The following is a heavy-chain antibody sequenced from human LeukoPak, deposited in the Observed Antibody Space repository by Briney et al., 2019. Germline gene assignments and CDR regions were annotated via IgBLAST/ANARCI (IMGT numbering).Heavy chain of an antibody. J-gene: IGHJ5*02. D-gene: IGHD6-19*01. CDR1: GFTFSDYY. CDR3: ARRSSGWYGDWFDP. V-gene: IGHV3-11*04. Sequence: GGSLRLSCAASGFTFSDYYMSWIRQAPGKGLEWVSYISSSGSTIYYADSVKGRFTISRDNAKSSLYLQMNSLRAEDTAVYYCARRSSGWYGDWFDPWGQGTLVTVSS. CDR2: ISSSGSTI.